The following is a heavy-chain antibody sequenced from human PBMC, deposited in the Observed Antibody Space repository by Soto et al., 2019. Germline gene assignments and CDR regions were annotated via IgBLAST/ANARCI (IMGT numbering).Heavy chain of an antibody. D-gene: IGHD3-22*01. J-gene: IGHJ1*01. CDR3: ARYYYDSSGYRPEYFQH. Sequence: ASVKVTCKASGYTFTSYGISWVRQAPGQGLEWMGWISAYNGNTNYAQKLQGRVTMTTDTSTSTAYMELRSLRSDDTAVYYCARYYYDSSGYRPEYFQHWGQGTLVTVSS. CDR2: ISAYNGNT. V-gene: IGHV1-18*01. CDR1: GYTFTSYG.